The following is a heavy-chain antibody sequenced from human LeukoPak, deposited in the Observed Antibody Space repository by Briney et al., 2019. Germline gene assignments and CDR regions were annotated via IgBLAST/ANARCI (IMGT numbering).Heavy chain of an antibody. CDR2: VDPEDGET. V-gene: IGHV1-69-2*01. CDR1: GYTFTDYY. Sequence: ASVKISCKASGYTFTDYYMHWVQQAPGKGLEWMGRVDPEDGETIYAEKFQGRVTITADTSTDTAYMELSSLRSEDTAVYYCATDPVVPAAITSDAFDIWGQGIMVTVSS. CDR3: ATDPVVPAAITSDAFDI. J-gene: IGHJ3*02. D-gene: IGHD2-2*01.